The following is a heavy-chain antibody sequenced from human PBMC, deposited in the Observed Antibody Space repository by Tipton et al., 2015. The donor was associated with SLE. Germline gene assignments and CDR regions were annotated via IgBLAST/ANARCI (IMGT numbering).Heavy chain of an antibody. Sequence: QSGAEVKKPGASVRVSCKASGYTFTGYYMHWVRQAPGQGLEWMGRINPNSGGTNYAQKFQGRVTMTRDTSISTAHLELSRLRSGDTAVYYCARELVWETRHGMDVWGQGTRVTVSS. CDR3: ARELVWETRHGMDV. D-gene: IGHD1-26*01. CDR1: GYTFTGYY. CDR2: INPNSGGT. V-gene: IGHV1-2*06. J-gene: IGHJ6*02.